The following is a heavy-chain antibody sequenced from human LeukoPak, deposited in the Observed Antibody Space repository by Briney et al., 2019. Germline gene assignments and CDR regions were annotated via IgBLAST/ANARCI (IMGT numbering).Heavy chain of an antibody. D-gene: IGHD2-8*01. Sequence: GGSLRLSCAASGFTFSSYEMNWVRQAPGKGLEWVSYISSSGSTIYYADSVKGRFTISRDNAKNPLYLQMNSLRAEDTAVYYCAREPGFCTNGVCYTRAFDYWGQGTLVTVSS. CDR2: ISSSGSTI. J-gene: IGHJ4*02. CDR3: AREPGFCTNGVCYTRAFDY. V-gene: IGHV3-48*03. CDR1: GFTFSSYE.